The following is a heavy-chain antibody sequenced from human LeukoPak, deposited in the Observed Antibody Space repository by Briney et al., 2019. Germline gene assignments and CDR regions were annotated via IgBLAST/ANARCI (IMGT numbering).Heavy chain of an antibody. CDR3: ARSSYCGGNCLNYFDY. D-gene: IGHD2-21*01. J-gene: IGHJ4*02. CDR1: GFTVSSNF. CDR2: IYTGGNT. Sequence: GGPLRLSCAASGFTVSSNFMSWVRQAPGKGMEWVSVIYTGGNTYYADSVKGRFTISRDNSKNTLYLQMNSLRAEDTAVYYCARSSYCGGNCLNYFDYWGRGTLVTVSS. V-gene: IGHV3-53*01.